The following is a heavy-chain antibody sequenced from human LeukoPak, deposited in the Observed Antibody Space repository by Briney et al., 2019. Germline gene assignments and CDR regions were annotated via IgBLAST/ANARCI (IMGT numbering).Heavy chain of an antibody. CDR1: GYTLTELS. D-gene: IGHD6-13*01. Sequence: ASVKVSCKVSGYTLTELSMHWVRQAPGKGLEWMGGFDPEDGETIYAQKFQGRVTMTEDTSTDTAYMELSSLRSEDTAVYYCATLKRVAAAGIGYYYYYGMDVWGQGTTVTVSS. CDR2: FDPEDGET. CDR3: ATLKRVAAAGIGYYYYYGMDV. V-gene: IGHV1-24*01. J-gene: IGHJ6*02.